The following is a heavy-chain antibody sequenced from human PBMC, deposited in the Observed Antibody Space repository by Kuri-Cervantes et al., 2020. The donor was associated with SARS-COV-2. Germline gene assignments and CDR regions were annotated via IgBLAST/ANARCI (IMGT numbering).Heavy chain of an antibody. Sequence: GESLKISCAASGFTFSSYWMSWVRQAPGKGLEWVANIKQDGSEKYYVDSVKGRFTISRDNAKNSLYLQMNSLRAEDTAVYYCARHGENDFWSGYDAFDIWGQGTMVTVSS. D-gene: IGHD3-3*01. CDR3: ARHGENDFWSGYDAFDI. CDR1: GFTFSSYW. J-gene: IGHJ3*02. V-gene: IGHV3-7*01. CDR2: IKQDGSEK.